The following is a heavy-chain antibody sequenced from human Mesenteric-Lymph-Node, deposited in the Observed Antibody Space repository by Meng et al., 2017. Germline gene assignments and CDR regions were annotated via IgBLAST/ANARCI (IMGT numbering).Heavy chain of an antibody. D-gene: IGHD6-13*01. Sequence: GESLKISCAASGFTFSSYSMNWVRQAPGKGLEWVSSISSSSSYIYYADSVKGRFTISRDNAKNSLYLQMNSLRAEDTAVYYCARGVKGGSSWYYYYGMDVWGQGTTVTVSS. J-gene: IGHJ6*02. CDR2: ISSSSSYI. CDR1: GFTFSSYS. V-gene: IGHV3-21*01. CDR3: ARGVKGGSSWYYYYGMDV.